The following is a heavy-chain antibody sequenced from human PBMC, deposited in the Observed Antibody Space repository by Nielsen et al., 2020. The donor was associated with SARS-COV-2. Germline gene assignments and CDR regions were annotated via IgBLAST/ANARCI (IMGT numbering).Heavy chain of an antibody. CDR1: GDTFNSYG. CDR3: ARGGIALVRGTPERFDP. J-gene: IGHJ5*02. Sequence: ASVKVSCKAAGDTFNSYGIHWVRQAPGQGLEWMGWMNTNTGDPMYAQDFTGRFVFSLDSSVSTAYLHISGLKPEDTAVYYCARGGIALVRGTPERFDPWGQGTLVTVSS. D-gene: IGHD3-10*01. V-gene: IGHV7-4-1*02. CDR2: MNTNTGDP.